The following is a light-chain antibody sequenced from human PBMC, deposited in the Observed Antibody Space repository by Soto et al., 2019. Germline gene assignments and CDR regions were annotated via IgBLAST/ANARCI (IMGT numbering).Light chain of an antibody. Sequence: DIQMTQSPSTLSASVGDRVTITCRASQSLNNYLAWYQQKPGKAPKLLIYDASTLERGVPSRFSGTGSGTEFTLTISSLQPDDFATYYCQQSYTSLTFGGGTKVDIK. CDR2: DAS. CDR1: QSLNNY. J-gene: IGKJ4*01. CDR3: QQSYTSLT. V-gene: IGKV1-5*01.